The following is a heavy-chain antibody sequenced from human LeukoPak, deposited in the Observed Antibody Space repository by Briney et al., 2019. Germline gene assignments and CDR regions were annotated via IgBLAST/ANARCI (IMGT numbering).Heavy chain of an antibody. CDR1: GFTFSSYA. V-gene: IGHV3-30-3*01. D-gene: IGHD3-9*01. J-gene: IGHJ4*02. CDR2: ISYDGSNK. CDR3: ARDIDPLYDILTGYPVGYFDY. Sequence: GGSLRLSCAASGFTFSSYAMSWVRQAPGKGLEWVAVISYDGSNKYYADSVKGRFTISRDNSKNTLYLQMNSLRAEDTAVYYCARDIDPLYDILTGYPVGYFDYWGQGTLVTVSS.